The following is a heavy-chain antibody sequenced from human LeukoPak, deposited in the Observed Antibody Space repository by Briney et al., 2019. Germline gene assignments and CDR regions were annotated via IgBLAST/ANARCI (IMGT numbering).Heavy chain of an antibody. V-gene: IGHV1-69*06. D-gene: IGHD5-18*01. Sequence: GASAKVSCKASGGTFSSYAISWVRQAPGQGLEWMGGIIPIFGTANYAQKFQGRVTITADKSTSTAYMELSSLRSEDTAVYYCARDSNKDVDTAMVSDYWGQGTLVTVSS. CDR1: GGTFSSYA. J-gene: IGHJ4*02. CDR2: IIPIFGTA. CDR3: ARDSNKDVDTAMVSDY.